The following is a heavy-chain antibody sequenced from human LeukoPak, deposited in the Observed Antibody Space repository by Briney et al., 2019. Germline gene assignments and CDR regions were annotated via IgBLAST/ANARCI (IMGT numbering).Heavy chain of an antibody. CDR2: ISAYNGNT. CDR3: ARVIAVAGTPRTTKYGMDV. D-gene: IGHD6-19*01. CDR1: GYTFTSYG. V-gene: IGHV1-18*01. Sequence: ASVKVSCKASGYTFTSYGISWVRQAPGQGLDWMGWISAYNGNTNYAQKLQGRDTMTTDTSTSTAYMELRSLRSDDTAVYCCARVIAVAGTPRTTKYGMDVWGQGTTVTVSS. J-gene: IGHJ6*02.